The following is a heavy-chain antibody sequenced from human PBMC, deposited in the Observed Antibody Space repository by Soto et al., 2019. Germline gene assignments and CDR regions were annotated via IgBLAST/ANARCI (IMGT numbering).Heavy chain of an antibody. Sequence: GGSLRLSCAASGFTFSSYAMSWVRQAPGKGLEWVSAISGSGGSTYYADSVKGRFTISRDNSKNTLYLQMNSLRAEDTAVYYCAKAKITMVRGVIMTFDYWGQGTLVTVSS. CDR3: AKAKITMVRGVIMTFDY. V-gene: IGHV3-23*01. CDR2: ISGSGGST. CDR1: GFTFSSYA. D-gene: IGHD3-10*01. J-gene: IGHJ4*02.